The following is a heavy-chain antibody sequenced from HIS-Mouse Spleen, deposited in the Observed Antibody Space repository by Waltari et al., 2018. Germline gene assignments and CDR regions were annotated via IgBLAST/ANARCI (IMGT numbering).Heavy chain of an antibody. V-gene: IGHV4-39*07. D-gene: IGHD7-27*01. CDR2: IYYSGST. J-gene: IGHJ2*01. Sequence: QLQLQESGPGLVKPSETLSLTCTVSGGSISSSSYYWGWFRQPPGKGLEWIGSIYYSGSTYYNPSLKSRVTISVDTSKNQFSLKLSSVTAADTAVYYCARVSTSDWGYFYWYFDLWGRGTLVTVSS. CDR3: ARVSTSDWGYFYWYFDL. CDR1: GGSISSSSYY.